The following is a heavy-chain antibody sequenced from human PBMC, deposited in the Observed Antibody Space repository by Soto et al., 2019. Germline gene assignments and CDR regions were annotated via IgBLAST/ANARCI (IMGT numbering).Heavy chain of an antibody. CDR2: INPNSGDT. CDR3: ATSRISIAVAGETEYYFDY. Sequence: ASVKVSCKASGYIFTGYYMRWVRQAPGQGLERMGWINPNSGDTNYTQKFQGWVTMTRDTSISTAYMELSRLRSDDTTVYYCATSRISIAVAGETEYYFDYWGQGTPVTVSS. J-gene: IGHJ4*02. D-gene: IGHD6-19*01. V-gene: IGHV1-2*04. CDR1: GYIFTGYY.